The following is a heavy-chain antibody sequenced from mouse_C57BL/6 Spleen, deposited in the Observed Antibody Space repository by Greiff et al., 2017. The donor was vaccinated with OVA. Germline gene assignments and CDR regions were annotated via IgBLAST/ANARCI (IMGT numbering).Heavy chain of an antibody. CDR3: ARRHYYGSSWYFDV. J-gene: IGHJ1*03. D-gene: IGHD1-1*01. CDR1: GYTFTSYW. CDR2: IDPSDSYT. V-gene: IGHV1-69*01. Sequence: QVQLQQPGAELVMPGASVKLSCKASGYTFTSYWMHWVKQRPGQGLEWIGEIDPSDSYTNYNQKFKGKSTLTVDKSSSTAYMQLSSLTSEDSAVYYCARRHYYGSSWYFDVWGTGTTVTVSS.